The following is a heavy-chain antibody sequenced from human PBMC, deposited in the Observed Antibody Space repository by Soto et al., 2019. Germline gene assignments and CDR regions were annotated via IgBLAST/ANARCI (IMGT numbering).Heavy chain of an antibody. J-gene: IGHJ6*02. CDR1: SGSISSNSYL. V-gene: IGHV4-39*01. CDR3: ARQGRNTKIVILRKNATDF. CDR2: ILYSGDT. Sequence: NPSETLSLTCSVSSGSISSNSYLWGWIRQPPGKGLEWIGAILYSGDTYYSESLKSRVTMSVDTAKNQFSLKLNSVTAADTAVYYCARQGRNTKIVILRKNATDFWGQGTAVTVS. D-gene: IGHD3-22*01.